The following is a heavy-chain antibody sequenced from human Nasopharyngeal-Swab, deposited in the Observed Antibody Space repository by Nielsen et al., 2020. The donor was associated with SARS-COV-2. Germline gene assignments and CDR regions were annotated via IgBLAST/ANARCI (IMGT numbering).Heavy chain of an antibody. D-gene: IGHD3-22*01. CDR3: ARETIPYDSSGFDAFDI. J-gene: IGHJ3*02. CDR2: INHSGST. Sequence: RQAPGKGLEWIGEINHSGSTYYNPSLKSRVTISVDTSKNQFSLKLSSVTAADTAVYYCARETIPYDSSGFDAFDIWGQGTMVTVSS. V-gene: IGHV4-34*09.